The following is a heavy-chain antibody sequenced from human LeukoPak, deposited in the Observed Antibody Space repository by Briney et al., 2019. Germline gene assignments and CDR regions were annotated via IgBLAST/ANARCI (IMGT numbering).Heavy chain of an antibody. CDR1: GGSISKSSYY. J-gene: IGHJ4*02. CDR3: ARHGRMGTINPSY. Sequence: SETLSLTCTVSGGSISKSSYYWGWIRQPPGKGLEWIGSMYYSGSNYYNPSLKRRATISVDTSKNQFSLKLSSVTAADTAVYYCARHGRMGTINPSYWGQGTLVTVSS. V-gene: IGHV4-39*01. D-gene: IGHD5-24*01. CDR2: MYYSGSN.